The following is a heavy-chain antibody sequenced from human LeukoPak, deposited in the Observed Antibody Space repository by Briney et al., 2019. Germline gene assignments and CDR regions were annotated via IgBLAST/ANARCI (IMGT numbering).Heavy chain of an antibody. V-gene: IGHV1-18*04. D-gene: IGHD1/OR15-1a*01. Sequence: ASVKVSCKASGYTFTGYYMHWVRQAPGQGLEWMGWISAYNGNTNYAQKLQGRVTMTTDTSTSTAYMELRSLRSDDTAVYYCARENSYYYYGMDVWGQGTTVTVSS. CDR2: ISAYNGNT. J-gene: IGHJ6*02. CDR1: GYTFTGYY. CDR3: ARENSYYYYGMDV.